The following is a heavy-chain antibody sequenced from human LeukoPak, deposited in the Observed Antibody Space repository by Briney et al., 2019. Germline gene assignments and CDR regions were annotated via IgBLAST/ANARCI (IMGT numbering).Heavy chain of an antibody. Sequence: GGSLSLSCAVSGFTFSSYDMHCVRQAPGKGLEWVAVISYDGSNKYYADSVKRRFTISRDNSKNTLYLQMNTLRAEDTAVYYCAREGVILGELSSYWYLDLWGGGTLVSVSS. J-gene: IGHJ2*01. CDR3: AREGVILGELSSYWYLDL. V-gene: IGHV3-30*03. CDR1: GFTFSSYD. CDR2: ISYDGSNK. D-gene: IGHD3-10*01.